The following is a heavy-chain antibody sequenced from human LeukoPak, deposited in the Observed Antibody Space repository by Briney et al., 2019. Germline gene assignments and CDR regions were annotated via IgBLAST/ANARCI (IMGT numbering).Heavy chain of an antibody. CDR3: ARASLWSGDLRGAPHDAFDI. Sequence: GGSLRLSCAASGFTFSHYGLHWVRQAPGKGLEWVAVIWYDGINKYHADSVKGRFTISRDNSKNTLYLQMNSLRAEDTAVYYCARASLWSGDLRGAPHDAFDIWGQGTLVTVSS. CDR2: IWYDGINK. J-gene: IGHJ3*02. V-gene: IGHV3-33*01. D-gene: IGHD3-10*01. CDR1: GFTFSHYG.